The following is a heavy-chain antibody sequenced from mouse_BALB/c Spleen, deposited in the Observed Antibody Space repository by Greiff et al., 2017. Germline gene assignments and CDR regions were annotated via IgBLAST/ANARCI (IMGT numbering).Heavy chain of an antibody. D-gene: IGHD1-2*01. CDR1: GFTFSSFG. J-gene: IGHJ4*01. CDR2: ISSGSSTI. V-gene: IGHV5-17*02. Sequence: EVKLVESGGGLVQPGGSRTLSCAASGFTFSSFGMHWVRQTPEKGLEWVAYISSGSSTIYYADTVKGPFTISRDNPKYTLYLQMTSLKSEDTAMYSCVRPPDITKDMDYWGQGTRVKVSS. CDR3: VRPPDITKDMDY.